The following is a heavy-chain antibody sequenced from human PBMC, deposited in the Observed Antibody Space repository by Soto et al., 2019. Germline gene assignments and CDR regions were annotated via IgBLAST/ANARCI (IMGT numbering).Heavy chain of an antibody. CDR2: ISGSGSTI. V-gene: IGHV3-23*01. J-gene: IGHJ4*02. D-gene: IGHD3-22*01. CDR3: AKVFYYYDSSGYYYFDS. CDR1: GFTFSSYA. Sequence: QPXGSLRLSCAAAGFTFSSYAVSWVRQAPGRGPEWISSISGSGSTIYYADSVKGRFTISRDNSKNTLYLQMSSLRAEDTAVYYCAKVFYYYDSSGYYYFDSWGQGTLVTVSS.